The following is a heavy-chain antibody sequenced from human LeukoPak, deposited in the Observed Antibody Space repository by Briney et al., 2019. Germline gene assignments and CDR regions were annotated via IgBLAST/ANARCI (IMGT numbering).Heavy chain of an antibody. J-gene: IGHJ4*02. CDR3: TRYNNDHFDY. CDR1: GFTYGGYG. V-gene: IGHV3-33*01. CDR2: IAYDGSRA. D-gene: IGHD1-14*01. Sequence: GGSLRLSCAGSGFTYGGYGMHWFRQTPGKGLEWVAVIAYDGSRAFYADSVKGRFTISRDNSKNTMSVQMDDLRAEDTAVYYCTRYNNDHFDYWGQGTLVTVSS.